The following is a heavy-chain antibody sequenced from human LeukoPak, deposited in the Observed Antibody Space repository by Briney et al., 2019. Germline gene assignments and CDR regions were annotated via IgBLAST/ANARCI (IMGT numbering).Heavy chain of an antibody. D-gene: IGHD6-19*01. CDR1: GYTFTSYG. V-gene: IGHV1-18*01. CDR2: ISAYNGNT. Sequence: ASVKVSCKASGYTFTSYGISWVRQAPGQGLEWMGWISAYNGNTNYAQKLKGRVTMTTDTSTSTASMELRSLRSDDAAVYYCARDRIAVAGTPNWYFDLWGRGTLVTVSS. CDR3: ARDRIAVAGTPNWYFDL. J-gene: IGHJ2*01.